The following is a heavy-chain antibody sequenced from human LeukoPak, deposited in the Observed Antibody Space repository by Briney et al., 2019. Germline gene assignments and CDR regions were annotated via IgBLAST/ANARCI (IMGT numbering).Heavy chain of an antibody. Sequence: GGSLRLSCTASGFPFRVRWMHWVRQAPGKGLVWISLIKKDGFFSTYADSVKGRFTISRDDAKNTLYLQMDSLRADDTAVHYCATDLDYTFDYWGRGTLVTVSS. J-gene: IGHJ4*02. D-gene: IGHD4-11*01. V-gene: IGHV3-74*03. CDR1: GFPFRVRW. CDR2: IKKDGFFS. CDR3: ATDLDYTFDY.